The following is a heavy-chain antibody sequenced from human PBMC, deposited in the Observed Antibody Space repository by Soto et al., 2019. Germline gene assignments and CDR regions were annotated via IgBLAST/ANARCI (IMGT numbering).Heavy chain of an antibody. CDR1: GFTVSSNY. J-gene: IGHJ6*02. CDR2: IYSGGST. D-gene: IGHD3-16*01. CDR3: AXXXYXGWDV. Sequence: PGGSLRLSCAASGFTVSSNYMSWVRQAPGKGLESISVIYSGGSTYYADSVKGRFTISRDNSKNTLYLQMNSLRAEDTAVYYCAXXXYXGWDVWGQGTTVTDSS. V-gene: IGHV3-66*04.